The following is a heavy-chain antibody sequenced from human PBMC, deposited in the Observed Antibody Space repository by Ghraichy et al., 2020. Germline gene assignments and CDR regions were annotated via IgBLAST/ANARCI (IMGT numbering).Heavy chain of an antibody. CDR1: GFTFSSYA. Sequence: GGSLRLSCAASGFTFSSYAMHWVRQATGKGLEWVSNIGTAGDTYYAGSVKGRFTISRENAKNSLFLQMNSLRAGDTAVYYCARGTMSHFDYWGQGNLVTGSS. J-gene: IGHJ4*02. CDR2: IGTAGDT. CDR3: ARGTMSHFDY. V-gene: IGHV3-13*01.